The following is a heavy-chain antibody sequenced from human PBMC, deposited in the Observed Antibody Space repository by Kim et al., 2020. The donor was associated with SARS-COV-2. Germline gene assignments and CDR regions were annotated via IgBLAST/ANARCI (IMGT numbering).Heavy chain of an antibody. CDR2: INTNTGNP. D-gene: IGHD3-22*01. Sequence: ASVKVSCKASGYTFTSYAMNWVRQAPGRGLEWMGLINTNTGNPTYAQGFTGRFVFSLDTSVSTAYLQISSLKAEDTAVYYCARDRTPRGYYDSSGFDYWGQATLVTVSS. CDR1: GYTFTSYA. V-gene: IGHV7-4-1*02. J-gene: IGHJ4*02. CDR3: ARDRTPRGYYDSSGFDY.